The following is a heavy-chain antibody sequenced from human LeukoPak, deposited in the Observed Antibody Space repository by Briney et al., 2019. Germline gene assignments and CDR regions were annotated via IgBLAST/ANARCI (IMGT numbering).Heavy chain of an antibody. CDR1: GGSFSGYY. V-gene: IGHV4-34*01. Sequence: SETLSLTCAVYGGSFSGYYWSWIRQPPGKGLEWIGEINHSGSTNYNPSLKSRVTISVDTSKNQFSLKLSSVTAADTAVYYCARGYCSGGSCYSCYYYNYMDVWGKGTTVTVSS. CDR2: INHSGST. D-gene: IGHD2-15*01. CDR3: ARGYCSGGSCYSCYYYNYMDV. J-gene: IGHJ6*03.